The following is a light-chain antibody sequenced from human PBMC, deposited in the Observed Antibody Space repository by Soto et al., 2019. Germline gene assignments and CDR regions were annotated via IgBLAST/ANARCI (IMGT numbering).Light chain of an antibody. V-gene: IGLV2-14*01. CDR1: SSDVGGYNY. Sequence: QSVLTQPASVSGSPGQSITISCTGTSSDVGGYNYVSWSQQHPGKAPQLMIYEVSNRPSGVSNRFSGSKSGNTASLTISGLQAEDEADYYCSSYTSSSTYVFGTRTKLTVL. CDR2: EVS. J-gene: IGLJ1*01. CDR3: SSYTSSSTYV.